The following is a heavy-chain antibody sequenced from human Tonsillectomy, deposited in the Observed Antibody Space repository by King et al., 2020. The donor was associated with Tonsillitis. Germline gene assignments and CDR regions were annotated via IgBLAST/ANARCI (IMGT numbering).Heavy chain of an antibody. CDR2: ISWNSGSI. CDR1: GFIFDDYA. J-gene: IGHJ3*02. Sequence: VQLVESGGGLVQPGRSLRLSCVVSGFIFDDYAMHWVRQAPGKGLEWVSGISWNSGSIGYADSVKGRFTISRDNAKNSLYLQMNSLRAEDTALYYCAKVARGVRIFGEDTRHPKGHVFDIWGQGTMVTVSS. CDR3: AKVARGVRIFGEDTRHPKGHVFDI. D-gene: IGHD3-3*01. V-gene: IGHV3-9*01.